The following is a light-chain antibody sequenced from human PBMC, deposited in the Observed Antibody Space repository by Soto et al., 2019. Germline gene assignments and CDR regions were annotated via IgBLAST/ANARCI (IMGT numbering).Light chain of an antibody. CDR1: SSDIGGSNT. V-gene: IGLV2-14*03. J-gene: IGLJ2*01. CDR2: DVN. CDR3: SSYTTTNTLT. Sequence: QSALTQPASVSGSPGQSITISCTGSSSDIGGSNTVSWYQQHPGQAPKVLIYDVNKRPSGVSQRFSGSKSGNTASLSISGLQSGDEADYYCSSYTTTNTLTFGGGTKLTVL.